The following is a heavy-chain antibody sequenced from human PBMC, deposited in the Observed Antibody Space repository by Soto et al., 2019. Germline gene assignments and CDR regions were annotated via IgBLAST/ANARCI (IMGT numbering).Heavy chain of an antibody. CDR3: AANYDSSGYDFDY. D-gene: IGHD3-22*01. CDR1: GDSITSIYH. V-gene: IGHV4-38-2*01. CDR2: IYHTGTT. Sequence: SETLSLTCAVSGDSITSIYHWAWIRQPPGRGLEWIASIYHTGTTYYTPSLKSRVTISVDKSKNQFSLKLSSVTAADTAVYFCAANYDSSGYDFDYWGQGTLVTVSS. J-gene: IGHJ4*02.